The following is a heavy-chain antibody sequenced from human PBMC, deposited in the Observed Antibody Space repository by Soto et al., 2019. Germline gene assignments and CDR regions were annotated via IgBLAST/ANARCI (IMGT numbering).Heavy chain of an antibody. CDR3: ARDWGAWFDP. D-gene: IGHD3-16*01. J-gene: IGHJ5*02. V-gene: IGHV3-11*01. CDR1: GFTLSDSY. CDR2: ISNSGRTI. Sequence: QVHLVESGGALVKPGGSLRLSCAASGFTLSDSYMSWIRQAPGKGLEWLSYISNSGRTINYADSVKGRFTISRDNAKNLLYLQLNSLRGEDTVVYYCARDWGAWFDPWGQGTLVTVSS.